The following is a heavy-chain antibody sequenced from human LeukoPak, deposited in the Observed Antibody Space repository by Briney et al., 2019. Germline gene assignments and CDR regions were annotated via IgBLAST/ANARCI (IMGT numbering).Heavy chain of an antibody. CDR3: ARALPANAPYPLDY. V-gene: IGHV3-7*01. J-gene: IGHJ4*02. CDR2: IKQDGSEQ. CDR1: GFTFSSYW. Sequence: GGSLRLSCAASGFTFSSYWMSWVRQAPGKGLEWVANIKQDGSEQYSVDSVKGRFTISRDNAKNSLSLQMNSLRAEDTAVYYWARALPANAPYPLDYWGQVTLVTVSS.